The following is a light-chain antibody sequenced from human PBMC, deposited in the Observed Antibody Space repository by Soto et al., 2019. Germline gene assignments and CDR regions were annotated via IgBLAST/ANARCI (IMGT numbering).Light chain of an antibody. V-gene: IGKV3-20*01. J-gene: IGKJ1*01. CDR3: QQFGASLTWK. CDR2: GAS. Sequence: EIVMSQSPATLSVAPVERATLYFRASQSVMSNYLSWYQQKPGQPPRLLIYGASSRATGIPDRFSGSGSGTDFTLTIRRLEPEDFAVYYCQQFGASLTWKCGQGNTGAIK. CDR1: QSVMSNY.